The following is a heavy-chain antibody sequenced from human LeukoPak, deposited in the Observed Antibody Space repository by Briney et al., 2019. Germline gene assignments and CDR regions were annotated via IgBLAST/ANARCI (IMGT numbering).Heavy chain of an antibody. CDR1: GASISSFY. J-gene: IGHJ4*02. CDR2: IYYSGNT. V-gene: IGHV4-59*01. Sequence: SETLSLTCTVSGASISSFYWTWIRHPPGKGLEWIGNIYYSGNTNYNPSIKSRVIISADASKTQSSLNLSSVTAAATALSSCARGLRCCDYWAQGTLVTVSS. D-gene: IGHD4-17*01. CDR3: ARGLRCCDY.